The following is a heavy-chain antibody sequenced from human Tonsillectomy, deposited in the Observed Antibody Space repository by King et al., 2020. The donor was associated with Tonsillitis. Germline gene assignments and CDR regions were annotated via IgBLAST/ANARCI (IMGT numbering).Heavy chain of an antibody. CDR1: GYSFTSYW. CDR3: AICGDYSYYRLAFNI. CDR2: IYPGDSDT. V-gene: IGHV5-51*03. Sequence: DVQLVESGAEVKKPGESLKISCKGSGYSFTSYWIGWVRQMPGKGLEWMGIIYPGDSDTRYSPSFQGQVTISADKSISTAYLQWSSLKASDTAMYYCAICGDYSYYRLAFNIWGQGTMVTVSS. D-gene: IGHD4-11*01. J-gene: IGHJ3*02.